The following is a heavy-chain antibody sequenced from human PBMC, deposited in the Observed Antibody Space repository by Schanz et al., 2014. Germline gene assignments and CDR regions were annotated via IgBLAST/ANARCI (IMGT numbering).Heavy chain of an antibody. V-gene: IGHV3-66*01. CDR1: GFTVSSNH. D-gene: IGHD5-18*01. CDR2: IYSGIGA. CDR3: GRAGTGMAGWYFEL. Sequence: EGQLAESGGGLVQPGGSLRLSCAVSGFTVSSNHMSWVRQAPGKGLEWVSVIYSGIGAYYADSVKDRFTVSRDNSKNTLFLQMSSLRVDDMAVYYCGRAGTGMAGWYFELWGHGTLVTVSS. J-gene: IGHJ2*01.